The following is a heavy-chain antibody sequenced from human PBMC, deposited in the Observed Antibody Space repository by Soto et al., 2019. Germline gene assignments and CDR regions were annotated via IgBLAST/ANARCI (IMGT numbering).Heavy chain of an antibody. CDR2: ISGSGGST. CDR1: GFTFSSYA. D-gene: IGHD7-27*01. CDR3: AQGGGLLTGPFFRGGRNYYLDV. V-gene: IGHV3-23*01. J-gene: IGHJ6*03. Sequence: PGGSLRLYCAASGFTFSSYAMSWVRQAPGKGLEWVSAISGSGGSTYYADSVKGRFTISRDNSKNTLYLQMNSLRAEDTAVYYCAQGGGLLTGPFFRGGRNYYLDVWGKGTTVTVSS.